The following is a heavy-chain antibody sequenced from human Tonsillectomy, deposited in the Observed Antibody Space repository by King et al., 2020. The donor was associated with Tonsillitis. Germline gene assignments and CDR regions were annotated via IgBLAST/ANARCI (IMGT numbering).Heavy chain of an antibody. CDR3: ARADAYCGGDCFTYYYYYYMDV. J-gene: IGHJ6*03. CDR2: ISSSSSYT. CDR1: GFTFSDYY. Sequence: VQLVESGGGLVKPGGSLRLSCAASGFTFSDYYMSWIRQAPGKGLEWVSYISSSSSYTNYADSVKGRFTISRDNAKNSLYLQMNSLGAADTAVYYCARADAYCGGDCFTYYYYYYMDVWGKGTTVTVSS. D-gene: IGHD2-21*02. V-gene: IGHV3-11*06.